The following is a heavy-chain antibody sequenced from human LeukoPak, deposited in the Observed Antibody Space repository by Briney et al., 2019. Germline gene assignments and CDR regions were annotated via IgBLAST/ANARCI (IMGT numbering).Heavy chain of an antibody. CDR2: IRSTGVDT. V-gene: IGHV3-23*01. Sequence: GGSLRLSCAASGFIFSSYSMSWVRQVPGKGLEWVSSIRSTGVDTYYADSVEGRFTISRDNSKNTLSLQMNSLRVEDTAIYYCAKGVNSGSYYYFDYWGQGTLAAVSS. CDR1: GFIFSSYS. CDR3: AKGVNSGSYYYFDY. J-gene: IGHJ4*02. D-gene: IGHD1-26*01.